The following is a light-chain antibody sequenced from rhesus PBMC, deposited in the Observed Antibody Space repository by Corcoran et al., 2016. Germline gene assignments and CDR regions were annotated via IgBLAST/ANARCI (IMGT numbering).Light chain of an antibody. CDR1: QGSTTY. CDR3: QPYNSDPLT. Sequence: DIQMTQSPSSLSASVGDRVTITCRASQGSTTYLNWYQQKSGKAPKRLVYKASNLDNGVPSRFSGSGSGTDFTLTINSLQPEAFATYYCQPYNSDPLTFGEVTKVELK. CDR2: KAS. J-gene: IGKJ4*01. V-gene: IGKV1-43*02.